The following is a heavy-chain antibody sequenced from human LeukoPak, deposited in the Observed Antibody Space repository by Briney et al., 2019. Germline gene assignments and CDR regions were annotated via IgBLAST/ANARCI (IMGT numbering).Heavy chain of an antibody. D-gene: IGHD1-20*01. V-gene: IGHV3-23*01. CDR3: AKDTGRITITVPKDAFDI. CDR2: IRGSGGTT. CDR1: GFTFSSYG. Sequence: GGSLRLSCTASGFTFSSYGMCWVRQAPGKGLEWVSAIRGSGGTTYYADSVKGRFTISRDNSKNTLYLQMNRLRAEDTAVYYCAKDTGRITITVPKDAFDIWGQGTMVTVSS. J-gene: IGHJ3*02.